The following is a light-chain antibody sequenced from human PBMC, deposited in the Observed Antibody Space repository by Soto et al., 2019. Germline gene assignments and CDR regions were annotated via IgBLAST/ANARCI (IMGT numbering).Light chain of an antibody. J-gene: IGKJ2*03. CDR3: MQVLQTAYS. CDR1: GDLQRSHGYSY. CDR2: LGS. Sequence: DIVMTQSPLSLPVIPGEPASVSCRSSGDLQRSHGYSYLDWYLQKPGQSPQLLIYLGSNRASGVPERFSGSGSGTDFTLQISRVEAEDVGVYYCMQVLQTAYSFGRAKRREIK. V-gene: IGKV2-28*01.